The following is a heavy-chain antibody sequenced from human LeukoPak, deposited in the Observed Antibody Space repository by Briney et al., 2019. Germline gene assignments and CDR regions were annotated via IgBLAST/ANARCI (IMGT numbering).Heavy chain of an antibody. V-gene: IGHV4-39*01. CDR1: GGFISSSTSY. J-gene: IGHJ6*03. CDR3: ARRTNYATGDV. Sequence: SETLSLTCTVPGGFISSSTSYSGWIRQPPGKGLEWIGYIYYSGSTYSHPSLKSRVTISVETSNNQFSLKLSSVTAADTAVYYCARRTNYATGDVWGKGTTITTSS. CDR2: IYYSGST. D-gene: IGHD1-7*01.